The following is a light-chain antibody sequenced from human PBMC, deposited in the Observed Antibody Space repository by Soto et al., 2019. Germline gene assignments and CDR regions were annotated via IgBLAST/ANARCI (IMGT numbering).Light chain of an antibody. CDR3: QQYDNLPPFT. V-gene: IGKV1-33*01. CDR2: DAS. Sequence: DIQMTQSPSSLSASVGDRVTITCQASQDISNYLNWYQQKPGKAPKLLIYDASNLETGVPSRFNGSGSGTYFTFTISSLQPEDIATYYCQQYDNLPPFTFGPGTKVDIK. CDR1: QDISNY. J-gene: IGKJ3*01.